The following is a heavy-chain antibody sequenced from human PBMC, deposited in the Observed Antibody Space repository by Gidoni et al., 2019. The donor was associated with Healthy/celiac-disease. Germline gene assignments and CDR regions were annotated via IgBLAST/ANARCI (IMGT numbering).Heavy chain of an antibody. CDR2: VYHSGST. CDR1: GGSISRSNW. D-gene: IGHD3-10*01. J-gene: IGHJ3*02. Sequence: VQLQESGPGLAEPSATLSPTCAVSGGSISRSNWWSWVRQPPGKGLEWIGEVYHSGSTNYNPSLKSRVTISVDKSKNQFSLKLSSVTAADTAVYYCASRTMVQGWAFDIWGQGTMVTVSS. CDR3: ASRTMVQGWAFDI. V-gene: IGHV4-4*02.